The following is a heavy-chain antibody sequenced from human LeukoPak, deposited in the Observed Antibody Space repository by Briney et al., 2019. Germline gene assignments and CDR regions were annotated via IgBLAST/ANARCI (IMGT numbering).Heavy chain of an antibody. D-gene: IGHD6-6*01. J-gene: IGHJ4*02. V-gene: IGHV1-69*05. CDR3: AVIAARLLSGDDSGH. Sequence: ASVKVSCKASGGTFSSYAISWVRQAPGQGLEWMGGIIPIFGTANYAQKFQGRVTITTDESTSTAYMELSSLRSEDTAVYYCAVIAARLLSGDDSGHWGQGTLVTVSS. CDR1: GGTFSSYA. CDR2: IIPIFGTA.